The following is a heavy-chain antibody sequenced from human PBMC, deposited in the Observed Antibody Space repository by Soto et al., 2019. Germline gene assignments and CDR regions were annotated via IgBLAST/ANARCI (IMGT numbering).Heavy chain of an antibody. CDR3: ARVRGYSNYDWFDP. J-gene: IGHJ5*02. D-gene: IGHD4-4*01. CDR1: GGSISSGGYS. CDR2: IYHSGST. Sequence: QLQLQESGSGLVKPSQTLSLTCAVSGGSISSGGYSWSWIRQPPGKGLEWIGYIYHSGSTYYNPSLKSRVTISVDRSKNQFSLKLSSVTAADTAVYYCARVRGYSNYDWFDPWGQGTLVTVSS. V-gene: IGHV4-30-2*01.